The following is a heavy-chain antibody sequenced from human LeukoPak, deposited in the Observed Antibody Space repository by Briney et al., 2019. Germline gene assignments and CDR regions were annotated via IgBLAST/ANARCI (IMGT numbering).Heavy chain of an antibody. Sequence: GGSLRLSCAASGFTFSSYWMHWARQAPGKGLVWVSRINSDGSSTSYADSVKGRFTISRDNAKNTLYLQTNSLRAEDTAVYYCARGGNGYYMDVWGKGTTVTVSS. CDR3: ARGGNGYYMDV. J-gene: IGHJ6*03. CDR1: GFTFSSYW. D-gene: IGHD1-1*01. V-gene: IGHV3-74*01. CDR2: INSDGSST.